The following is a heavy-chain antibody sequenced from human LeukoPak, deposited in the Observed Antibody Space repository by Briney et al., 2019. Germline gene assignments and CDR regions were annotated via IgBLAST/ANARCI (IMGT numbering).Heavy chain of an antibody. D-gene: IGHD3-22*01. CDR2: IYYSGST. CDR3: ARHYYDSSGYYPFDY. Sequence: SETLSLTCAVSGYSISSGYYWGWIRQPPGKGLEWIGSIYYSGSTYYNPSLKSRVTISVDTSKNQFSLKLSSVTAADTAVYYCARHYYDSSGYYPFDYWGQGTLVTVSS. CDR1: GYSISSGYY. V-gene: IGHV4-38-2*01. J-gene: IGHJ4*02.